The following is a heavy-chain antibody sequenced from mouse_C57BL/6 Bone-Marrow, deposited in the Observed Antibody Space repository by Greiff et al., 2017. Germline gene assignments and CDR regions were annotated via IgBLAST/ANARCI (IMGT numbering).Heavy chain of an antibody. CDR1: GYSFTDYN. J-gene: IGHJ3*01. V-gene: IGHV1-39*01. D-gene: IGHD2-10*02. CDR3: AREEMYGNYEFAY. Sequence: VQLQQSGPELVKPGASVKISCKASGYSFTDYNMNWVKQSSGKSLEWIGVINPNYGTTSYNQKFKGKATLTVDQSSSTAYMQLNSLTSEDSAVYYGAREEMYGNYEFAYWGQGTLVTVSA. CDR2: INPNYGTT.